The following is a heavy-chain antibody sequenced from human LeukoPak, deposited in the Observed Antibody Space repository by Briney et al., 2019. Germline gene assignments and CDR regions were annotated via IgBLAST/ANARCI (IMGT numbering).Heavy chain of an antibody. CDR3: ARAGYTISSYRFDY. V-gene: IGHV4-4*07. Sequence: SETLSLICSVSGGSINSYWWSWIRQPAGKGLEFIGRIYTTGMTNYNPSLKSRVSMSVDTSKNKFSLELRSVTAADTAVYFRARAGYTISSYRFDYWGQGALVTVSS. D-gene: IGHD3-16*02. CDR2: IYTTGMT. CDR1: GGSINSYW. J-gene: IGHJ4*02.